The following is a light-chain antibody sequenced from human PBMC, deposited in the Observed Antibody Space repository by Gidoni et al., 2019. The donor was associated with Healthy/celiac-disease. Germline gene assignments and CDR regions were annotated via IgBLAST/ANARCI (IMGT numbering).Light chain of an antibody. CDR2: DAS. Sequence: EVVCTQSPATLSLSPGEIATLSCRASQSVSSYLAWYQQKPGQAPRLLIYDASNRATGIPARFSGSGSGTDFTLTISSLEPEDFAVYYCQQRNNWPILTFGPGTKVDIK. V-gene: IGKV3-11*01. CDR3: QQRNNWPILT. CDR1: QSVSSY. J-gene: IGKJ3*01.